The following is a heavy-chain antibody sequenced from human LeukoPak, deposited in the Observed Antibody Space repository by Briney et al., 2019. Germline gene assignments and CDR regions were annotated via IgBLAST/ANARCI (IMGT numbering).Heavy chain of an antibody. V-gene: IGHV3-20*04. CDR1: GFTFSSFS. CDR3: ARALNPNYYYYYMDV. D-gene: IGHD1-14*01. J-gene: IGHJ6*03. CDR2: INWNGDST. Sequence: GGSLRLSCAASGFTFSSFSMNWVRQAPGKGVEWVSGINWNGDSTGYADSVKGRFTISRDNAKNSLYLQMNSLRAEDTALYYCARALNPNYYYYYMDVWGKGTTVTVSS.